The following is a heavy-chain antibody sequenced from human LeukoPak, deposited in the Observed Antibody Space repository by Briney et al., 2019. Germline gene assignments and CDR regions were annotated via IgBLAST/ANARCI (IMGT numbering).Heavy chain of an antibody. CDR1: GFTLRDFG. CDR3: ARDTSFNYGAHAMDV. Sequence: GGSLRLSCVASGFTLRDFGIIWVRQAPGKGLQWLAAISDTNTYYADSVKGRFTISRDNSKNSLYLQLNSLRGEDTAIYYCARDTSFNYGAHAMDVWGQGTTVTVSS. J-gene: IGHJ6*02. CDR2: ISDTNT. V-gene: IGHV3-23*01. D-gene: IGHD4/OR15-4a*01.